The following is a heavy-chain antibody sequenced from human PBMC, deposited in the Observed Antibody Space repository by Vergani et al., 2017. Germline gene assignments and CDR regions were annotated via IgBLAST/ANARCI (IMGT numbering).Heavy chain of an antibody. J-gene: IGHJ4*02. CDR3: AHSYDSSGCIDY. Sequence: QITLKESGPTLVKPTQTLTLTCTLPGFSLSTSGVGVGLIRQPPGKALVWLGRIFWDDDKRYRPSLKSRLTNTKDTSKNQVFLTMTNMDPVDTATYYCAHSYDSSGCIDYWGQGTLVTVSS. D-gene: IGHD3-22*01. V-gene: IGHV2-5*02. CDR1: GFSLSTSGVG. CDR2: IFWDDDK.